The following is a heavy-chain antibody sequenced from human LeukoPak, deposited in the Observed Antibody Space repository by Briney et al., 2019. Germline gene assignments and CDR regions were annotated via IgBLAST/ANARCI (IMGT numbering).Heavy chain of an antibody. CDR1: GGSTSSSNW. Sequence: SGTLSPTCAVSGGSTSSSNWWSWVRQPPGKGLEWIGEIYHSRSTNYNPSLKSRVTISIDKSKNQFSLKLSSVTAADTAVYYCARRGRGGSIAAAGHDYWGQGTLVTVSS. CDR3: ARRGRGGSIAAAGHDY. CDR2: IYHSRST. D-gene: IGHD6-13*01. V-gene: IGHV4-4*02. J-gene: IGHJ4*02.